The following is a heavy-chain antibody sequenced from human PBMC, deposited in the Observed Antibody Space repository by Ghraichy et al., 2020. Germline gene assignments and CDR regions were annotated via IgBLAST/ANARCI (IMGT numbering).Heavy chain of an antibody. V-gene: IGHV4-39*07. CDR3: ATMVWGVIGKGVDY. CDR2: IYYSGST. J-gene: IGHJ4*02. D-gene: IGHD3-10*01. Sequence: SETLSLTCTVSGGSISSSSYYWGWIRQPPGKGLEWIGSIYYSGSTYYNPSLKSRVTISVDTSKNQFSLKLSSVTAADTAVYYCATMVWGVIGKGVDYWGQGTLVTVSS. CDR1: GGSISSSSYY.